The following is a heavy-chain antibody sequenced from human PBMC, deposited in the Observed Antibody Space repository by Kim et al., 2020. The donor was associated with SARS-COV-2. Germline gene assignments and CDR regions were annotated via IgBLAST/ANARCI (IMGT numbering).Heavy chain of an antibody. CDR3: ARSAITAAGFAMDV. J-gene: IGHJ6*02. V-gene: IGHV3-30*07. Sequence: ADSVKGRFTISRDNSKITLDLQMNSLRAEDTAVYYCARSAITAAGFAMDVWGQGTTVTVS. D-gene: IGHD6-13*01.